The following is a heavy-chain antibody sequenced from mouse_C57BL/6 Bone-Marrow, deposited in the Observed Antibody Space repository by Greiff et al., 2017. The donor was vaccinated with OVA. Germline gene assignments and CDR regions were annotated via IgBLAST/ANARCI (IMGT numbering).Heavy chain of an antibody. CDR2: IHPNSGST. CDR1: GYTFTSYW. CDR3: ARGVYYYGSSYLDY. V-gene: IGHV1-64*01. Sequence: QVQLQQPGAELVKPGASVKLSCKASGYTFTSYWMHWVKQRPGQGLEWIGMIHPNSGSTNYNEKFKSKATLTVDKSSSTAYMKLSSLTSEDSAVYYCARGVYYYGSSYLDYWGQGTTLTVSS. D-gene: IGHD1-1*01. J-gene: IGHJ2*01.